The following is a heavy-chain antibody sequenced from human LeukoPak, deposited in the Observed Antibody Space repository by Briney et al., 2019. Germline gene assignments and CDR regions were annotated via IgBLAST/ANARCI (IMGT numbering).Heavy chain of an antibody. Sequence: VASVKVSCKASGYTFTGYYMHWVRQAPGQGLEWMGWINPNSGGTNYAQNFQGRVTMTSDTSISTAYMELSRLRSDDTAVYYCARDWAYSSGWFDYWGQGTLVTVSS. CDR3: ARDWAYSSGWFDY. V-gene: IGHV1-2*02. D-gene: IGHD6-19*01. J-gene: IGHJ4*02. CDR2: INPNSGGT. CDR1: GYTFTGYY.